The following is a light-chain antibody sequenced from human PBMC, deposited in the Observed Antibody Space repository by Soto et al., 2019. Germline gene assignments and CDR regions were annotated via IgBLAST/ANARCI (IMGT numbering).Light chain of an antibody. CDR2: GAS. CDR1: QSVRNN. Sequence: EIVMTQSPATLSVSPGERATLSCRASQSVRNNLAWYQQKPGQGPRLLIYGASTRATAVPARFSGSGSGTEFTLIISSLQSEDFSVYYCQQYNNWPPTTFGQGTKVDIK. J-gene: IGKJ1*01. CDR3: QQYNNWPPTT. V-gene: IGKV3-15*01.